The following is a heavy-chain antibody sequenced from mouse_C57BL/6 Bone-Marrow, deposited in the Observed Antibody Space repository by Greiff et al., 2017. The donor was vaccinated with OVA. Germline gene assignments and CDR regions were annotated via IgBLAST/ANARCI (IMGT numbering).Heavy chain of an antibody. CDR2: IFPGSGST. J-gene: IGHJ4*01. D-gene: IGHD2-4*01. V-gene: IGHV1-75*01. CDR1: GYTFTDYY. CDR3: AKYDYGFLYYAMDY. Sequence: VQLQQSGAELVKPGASVKISCKASGYTFTDYYINWVKQRPGQGLEWIGWIFPGSGSTYYNEKFKGKATLTVDKSSSTAYMLLSSLTSEDSAVYFCAKYDYGFLYYAMDYWGQGTSVTVSS.